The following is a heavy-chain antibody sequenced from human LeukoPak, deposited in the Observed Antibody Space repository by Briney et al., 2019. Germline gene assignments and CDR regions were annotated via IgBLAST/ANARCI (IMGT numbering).Heavy chain of an antibody. J-gene: IGHJ5*02. CDR1: GGSFSDYY. Sequence: PSETLSLTCAVYGGSFSDYYWSWIRQPPGKGLEWTGEINHSGSTNYNPSLKSRVTISVDPSKNQLSLKLSSVTAADTALYHCARANDYGDYLNWFEPWGQGTLVTVSS. D-gene: IGHD4-17*01. CDR2: INHSGST. V-gene: IGHV4-34*01. CDR3: ARANDYGDYLNWFEP.